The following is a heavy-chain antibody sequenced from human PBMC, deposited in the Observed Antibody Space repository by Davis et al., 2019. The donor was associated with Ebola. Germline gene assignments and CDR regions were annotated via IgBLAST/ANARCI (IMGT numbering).Heavy chain of an antibody. D-gene: IGHD3-22*01. CDR3: ARGRHSSGYYSYYYYGMDV. Sequence: MPSETLSLTCAVYGGSFSGYYWSWIRQPPGKGLEWIGEINHSGSTNYNPSLKSRVTISVDTFKNQFSLKLSSVTAADTAVYYCARGRHSSGYYSYYYYGMDVWGKGTTVTVSS. CDR2: INHSGST. CDR1: GGSFSGYY. V-gene: IGHV4-34*01. J-gene: IGHJ6*04.